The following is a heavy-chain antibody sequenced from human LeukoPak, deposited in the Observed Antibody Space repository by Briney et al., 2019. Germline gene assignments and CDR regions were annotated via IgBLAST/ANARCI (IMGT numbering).Heavy chain of an antibody. Sequence: PSETLSITCAVYGGSFSGYYWSWIRQPPGKGLEWIGEINHSGSTNYNPSLKSRVTISVDTSKNQFALKLSSVTAADTAVYYCARGSRSSWYGGGYYFDYWGQGTLVTVSS. CDR2: INHSGST. CDR3: ARGSRSSWYGGGYYFDY. CDR1: GGSFSGYY. V-gene: IGHV4-34*01. D-gene: IGHD6-13*01. J-gene: IGHJ4*02.